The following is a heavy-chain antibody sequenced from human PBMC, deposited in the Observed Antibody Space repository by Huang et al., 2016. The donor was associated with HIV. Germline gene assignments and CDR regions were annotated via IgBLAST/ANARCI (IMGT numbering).Heavy chain of an antibody. CDR3: ARQGVGDFVVEPTGLGAFDI. V-gene: IGHV5-51*01. D-gene: IGHD2-2*01. Sequence: EVQLVQSGAVVKKPGESLKISCKGSGYTFNGYWIGWVRQMPGKGLEWRGSIYPGDSDTTYSPSFQGKVTISADKSISTAYLQWSGLKASDTAMYYCARQGVGDFVVEPTGLGAFDIWGQGTMVTVSS. CDR1: GYTFNGYW. J-gene: IGHJ3*02. CDR2: IYPGDSDT.